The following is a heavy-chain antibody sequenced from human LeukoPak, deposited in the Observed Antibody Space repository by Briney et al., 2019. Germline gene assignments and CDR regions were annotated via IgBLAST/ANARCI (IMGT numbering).Heavy chain of an antibody. D-gene: IGHD1-26*01. CDR1: GGSFSGYY. CDR2: INHSGST. CDR3: ARGYSGSYYVHYYYYGMDV. J-gene: IGHJ6*02. V-gene: IGHV4-34*01. Sequence: PSETLSLTCAVYGGSFSGYYWSWIRQPPGKGQEWIGEINHSGSTNYNPSLKSRVTISVDTSKNQFSLKLSSVTAADTAVYYCARGYSGSYYVHYYYYGMDVWGQGTTVTVSS.